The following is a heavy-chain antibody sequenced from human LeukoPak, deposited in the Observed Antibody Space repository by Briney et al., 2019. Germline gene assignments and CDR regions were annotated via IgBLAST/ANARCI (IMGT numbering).Heavy chain of an antibody. CDR3: ARGIGTSYESSRDAFDI. CDR2: IHSPGTN. CDR1: AGSINSDDYY. J-gene: IGHJ3*02. D-gene: IGHD3-22*01. V-gene: IGHV4-61*02. Sequence: PSETLSLTCTVSAGSINSDDYYWSWIRQPAGKGLGWIGRIHSPGTNYNYNPSLKSRVTISIDTSKNQFSLKLTSVTAGDTAVYYCARGIGTSYESSRDAFDIWGQGTMVTVSS.